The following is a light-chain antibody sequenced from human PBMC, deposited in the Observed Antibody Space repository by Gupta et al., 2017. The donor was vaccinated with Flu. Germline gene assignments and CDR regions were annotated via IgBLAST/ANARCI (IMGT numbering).Light chain of an antibody. J-gene: IGKJ5*01. CDR3: QQYNTYSVT. Sequence: DIQMTQSPSTLSASVGDRVTITCRASQSISSWLAWYQQKPGKAPKLLIYKASTLKSGVPSRFSGSASGTEFTLTISSLQPDDFATYYCQQYNTYSVTFGQGTRLEIK. CDR2: KAS. CDR1: QSISSW. V-gene: IGKV1-5*03.